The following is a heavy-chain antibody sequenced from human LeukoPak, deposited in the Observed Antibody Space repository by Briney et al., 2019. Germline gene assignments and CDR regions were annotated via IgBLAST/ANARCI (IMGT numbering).Heavy chain of an antibody. V-gene: IGHV3-53*01. Sequence: GGSLRLSCAASGLIVSSNYMTWVRQAPGKGLEWVSVIYSGGSIYYADSVKGRFTISRDNSKNTLYLQMSSLRAEDTAVYYCANDIGGVVRPLFDYWGQGTLVTVSS. CDR1: GLIVSSNY. CDR2: IYSGGSI. CDR3: ANDIGGVVRPLFDY. J-gene: IGHJ4*02. D-gene: IGHD3-3*01.